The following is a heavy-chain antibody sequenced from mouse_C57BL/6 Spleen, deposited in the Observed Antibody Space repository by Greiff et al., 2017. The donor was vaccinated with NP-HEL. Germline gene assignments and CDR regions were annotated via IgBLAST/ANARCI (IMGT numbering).Heavy chain of an antibody. CDR2: IYPGSGST. Sequence: QVQLQQSGAELVKPGASVKMSCKASGYTFTSYWITWVKQRPGQGLEWIGDIYPGSGSTNYNEKFKSKATLTVDTSSSTAYMQLSSLTSEDSAVYYCARGRRGYAMDYWGQGTSVTVSS. CDR1: GYTFTSYW. V-gene: IGHV1-55*01. CDR3: ARGRRGYAMDY. J-gene: IGHJ4*01.